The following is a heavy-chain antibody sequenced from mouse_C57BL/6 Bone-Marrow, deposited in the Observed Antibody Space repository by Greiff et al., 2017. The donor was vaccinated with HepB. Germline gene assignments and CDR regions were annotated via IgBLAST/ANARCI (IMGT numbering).Heavy chain of an antibody. D-gene: IGHD1-1*01. CDR1: GYTFTDYY. V-gene: IGHV1-26*01. J-gene: IGHJ1*03. Sequence: VQLKQSGPELVKPGASVKISCKASGYTFTDYYMNWVKQSHGKSLEWIGDINPNNGGTSYNQKFKGKATLTVDKSSSTAYMELRSLTSEDSAVYYCARERDYYGSSPYWYFDVWGTGTTVTVSS. CDR2: INPNNGGT. CDR3: ARERDYYGSSPYWYFDV.